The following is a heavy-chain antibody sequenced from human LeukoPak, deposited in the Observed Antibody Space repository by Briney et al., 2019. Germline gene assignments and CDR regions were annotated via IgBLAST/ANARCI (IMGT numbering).Heavy chain of an antibody. CDR2: ISGSGGST. Sequence: GGSLRLSCAASGFTFSSYAMSWVRQAPGKGLEWVSAISGSGGSTYYADSVKGRFTISRDNSKNTLYLQMNSLRAEDTAVYYCAKAYYDYVWGSYRDQYYFDYWGQGTLVTVSS. CDR3: AKAYYDYVWGSYRDQYYFDY. V-gene: IGHV3-23*01. D-gene: IGHD3-16*02. CDR1: GFTFSSYA. J-gene: IGHJ4*02.